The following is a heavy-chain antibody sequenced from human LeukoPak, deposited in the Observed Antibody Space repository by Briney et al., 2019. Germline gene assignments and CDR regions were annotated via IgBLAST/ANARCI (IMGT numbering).Heavy chain of an antibody. V-gene: IGHV1-18*01. CDR3: ARDRRFVFSGYSSSWYRSDAFDI. J-gene: IGHJ3*02. CDR1: GYTFTSYG. Sequence: ALVKVSCKASGYTFTSYGISWVRQAPGQGLEWMGWISAYNGNTNYAQKLQGRVTMTTDTSTSTAYMELRSLRSDDTAVYYCARDRRFVFSGYSSSWYRSDAFDIWGQGTMVTVSS. CDR2: ISAYNGNT. D-gene: IGHD6-13*01.